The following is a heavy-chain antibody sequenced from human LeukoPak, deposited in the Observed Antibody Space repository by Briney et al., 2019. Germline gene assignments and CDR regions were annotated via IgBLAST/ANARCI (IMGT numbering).Heavy chain of an antibody. J-gene: IGHJ4*02. D-gene: IGHD3-10*01. V-gene: IGHV4-34*01. CDR3: ARGPYYYGSGSSYYFDY. CDR1: GGSFSGYY. CDR2: INHSGST. Sequence: PSETLSLTCAVYGGSFSGYYWSWIRQPPGKGLEWIGEINHSGSTNYNPSLKSRVTISVDTSKNQFSLKLSPVTAADTAVYYCARGPYYYGSGSSYYFDYWGQGTLVTVSS.